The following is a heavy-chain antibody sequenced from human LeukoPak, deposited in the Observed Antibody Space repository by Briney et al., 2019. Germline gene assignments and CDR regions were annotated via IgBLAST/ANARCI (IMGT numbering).Heavy chain of an antibody. V-gene: IGHV4-59*01. Sequence: SETLSLTCTVSGASINRDYWSWLRQTPGEGLEWVGYIHYTGSTNYNPSLKSRVTISLGTSKNQFSLKLSSVTAADTAVYYCARESNYHDSLGYNWFDPWGQGTLVTVSS. CDR2: IHYTGST. CDR1: GASINRDY. D-gene: IGHD3-22*01. J-gene: IGHJ5*02. CDR3: ARESNYHDSLGYNWFDP.